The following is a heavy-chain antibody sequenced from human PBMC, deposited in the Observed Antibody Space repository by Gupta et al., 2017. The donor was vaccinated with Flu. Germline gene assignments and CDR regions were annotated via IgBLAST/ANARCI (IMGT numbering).Heavy chain of an antibody. J-gene: IGHJ4*02. V-gene: IGHV4-39*01. CDR1: GGSINRNSYY. Sequence: QLQLQESGPGLVKPSETLSLTCIVSGGSINRNSYYWGWIRQPPGKGLEWIGSIYYSGNTYYNPSLKSRVTISVDTFKNQFSLKLSSVTAADTAVYYCARHFVGYCSGGTCYDENDYWGQGPLVTVSS. CDR2: IYYSGNT. CDR3: ARHFVGYCSGGTCYDENDY. D-gene: IGHD2-15*01.